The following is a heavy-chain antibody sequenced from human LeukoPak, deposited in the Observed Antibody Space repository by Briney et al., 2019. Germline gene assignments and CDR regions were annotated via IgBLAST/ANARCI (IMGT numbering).Heavy chain of an antibody. Sequence: ASAKVSCKASGGTFSSYAISWVRQAPGQGLEWMGGIIPIFGTANYAQKFQGRVTITADESTSTAYMELSSLRSEDTAVYYCARAWCSSTSCPFDYWGQGTLVTVSS. CDR2: IIPIFGTA. J-gene: IGHJ4*02. CDR1: GGTFSSYA. V-gene: IGHV1-69*13. CDR3: ARAWCSSTSCPFDY. D-gene: IGHD2-2*01.